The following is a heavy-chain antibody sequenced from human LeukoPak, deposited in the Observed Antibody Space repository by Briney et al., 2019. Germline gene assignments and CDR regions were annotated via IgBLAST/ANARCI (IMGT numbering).Heavy chain of an antibody. J-gene: IGHJ4*02. CDR1: GFTFSSYA. V-gene: IGHV3-23*01. CDR3: EQAGY. D-gene: IGHD6-13*01. Sequence: GGSLRLSCAASGFTFSSYALSWVRQTPGKGLECVSGISASGESTYYADSVKGRFTISRDRNKVTLQMISLRVDDTAVYYCEQAGYWGQGALVTVSS. CDR2: ISASGEST.